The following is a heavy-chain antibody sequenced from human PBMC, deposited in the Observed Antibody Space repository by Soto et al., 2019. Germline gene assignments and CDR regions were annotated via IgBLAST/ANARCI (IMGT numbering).Heavy chain of an antibody. Sequence: SLKVSCKASGGTFSTYAVSWVLQAPGQGLEWMGGIIPFFDLANYAQNFQGRVTITADEPTGTAYMELSSLRSEDTAVYYCAREARNYDFWSGYYSPALFDYWGQGTLVTVS. D-gene: IGHD3-3*01. CDR2: IIPFFDLA. CDR1: GGTFSTYA. V-gene: IGHV1-69*13. CDR3: AREARNYDFWSGYYSPALFDY. J-gene: IGHJ4*02.